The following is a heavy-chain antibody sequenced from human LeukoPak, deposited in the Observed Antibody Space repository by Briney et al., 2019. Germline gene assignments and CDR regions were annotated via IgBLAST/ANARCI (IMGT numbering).Heavy chain of an antibody. Sequence: SETLSLTCTVSGGSISSYYWSWIRQPPGKGLEWIGYIYYSGSTNYNPSLKSRVTISVDTSKNQFSLKLSSVTAADTAVYYCARSKLDDSSGYSFYFDYWGQGTLVTVSS. CDR2: IYYSGST. CDR1: GGSISSYY. J-gene: IGHJ4*02. D-gene: IGHD3-22*01. V-gene: IGHV4-59*01. CDR3: ARSKLDDSSGYSFYFDY.